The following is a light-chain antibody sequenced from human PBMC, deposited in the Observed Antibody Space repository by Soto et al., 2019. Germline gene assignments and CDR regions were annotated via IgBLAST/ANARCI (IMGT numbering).Light chain of an antibody. J-gene: IGKJ3*01. V-gene: IGKV3-20*01. CDR2: SAS. CDR3: QQYNKWPLT. Sequence: EIVLTQSPGTLSLSRGERATLSCRPSQTVTRSYLAWYQQKPGHPPRLLIYSASIGATGTPARFSGSGSGSDFTLTISSLQPEDFAVYYCQQYNKWPLTFGPGTKVDIK. CDR1: QTVTRSY.